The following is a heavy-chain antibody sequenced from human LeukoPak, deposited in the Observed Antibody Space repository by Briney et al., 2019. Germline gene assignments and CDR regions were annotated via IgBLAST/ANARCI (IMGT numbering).Heavy chain of an antibody. CDR2: ISDDGSNK. J-gene: IGHJ4*02. CDR3: AKDFEYYYGSGSSFDY. D-gene: IGHD3-10*01. Sequence: GGSLRLSCAASGFTFSSDSMHRGREGLGEGRWWGADISDDGSNKYYADSVKGRFTISRDNSKNTLYLQMNSLRAEDTAVYYCAKDFEYYYGSGSSFDYWGQGTLVTVSS. CDR1: GFTFSSDS. V-gene: IGHV3-30*18.